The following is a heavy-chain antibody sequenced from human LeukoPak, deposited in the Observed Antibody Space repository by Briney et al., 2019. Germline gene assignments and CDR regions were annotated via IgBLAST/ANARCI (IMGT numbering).Heavy chain of an antibody. CDR2: ISSNGGST. J-gene: IGHJ4*02. Sequence: GGSLRLSRVDSVFTFSSYAMHWVRPAPGKGLEYVSAISSNGGSTYYANSVKGRFTISRDNSKNTLFLQMGSLRAEEMAVYYCARGGSIAARPIDYWGQGTLVSVSS. D-gene: IGHD6-6*01. CDR1: VFTFSSYA. V-gene: IGHV3-64*01. CDR3: ARGGSIAARPIDY.